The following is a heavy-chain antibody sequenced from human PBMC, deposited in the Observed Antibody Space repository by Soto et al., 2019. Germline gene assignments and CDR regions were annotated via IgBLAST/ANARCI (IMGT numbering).Heavy chain of an antibody. Sequence: QVQLQESGPGLVKPSQTLSLTCTVSGGSISSGGYYWSWIRQHPGKGLEWIGYIYYSGSTYYNPSLKSRVTISVDTSKNQFSLKLSSVTSADTAVYYCARVRYCSGGSCYPRFDPWGQGTLVTVSS. CDR1: GGSISSGGYY. J-gene: IGHJ5*02. D-gene: IGHD2-15*01. CDR3: ARVRYCSGGSCYPRFDP. CDR2: IYYSGST. V-gene: IGHV4-31*03.